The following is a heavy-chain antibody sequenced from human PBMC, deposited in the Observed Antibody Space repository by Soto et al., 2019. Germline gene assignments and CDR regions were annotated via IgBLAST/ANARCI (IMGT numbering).Heavy chain of an antibody. CDR1: GFTFSSYW. CDR2: IKNNRNEK. V-gene: IGHV3-7*01. J-gene: IGHJ3*02. Sequence: GGSLRLSCAASGFTFSSYWMSWVRQAPGKGLEWVANIKNNRNEKYYADSVKGRFTISTDNAKNSLYLQMNSLRAEDTAVYYCARDKHYAFDIWGQGTMVTVSS. CDR3: ARDKHYAFDI.